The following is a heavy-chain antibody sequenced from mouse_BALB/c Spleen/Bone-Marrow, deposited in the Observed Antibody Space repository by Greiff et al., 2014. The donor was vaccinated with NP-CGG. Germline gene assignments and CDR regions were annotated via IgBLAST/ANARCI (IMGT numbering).Heavy chain of an antibody. CDR3: TRSGTLGAMDY. D-gene: IGHD3-3*01. J-gene: IGHJ4*01. Sequence: VQLKESGGGFVQPGGSRKLSCAASGFTFSSFGMHWGRQAPEKGVEWVAYISRGSSTIYYADTMKGRFTISRDNPKNTLFLQMTSLRSEDTAMYYCTRSGTLGAMDYWGQGTSVTVSS. CDR1: GFTFSSFG. V-gene: IGHV5-17*02. CDR2: ISRGSSTI.